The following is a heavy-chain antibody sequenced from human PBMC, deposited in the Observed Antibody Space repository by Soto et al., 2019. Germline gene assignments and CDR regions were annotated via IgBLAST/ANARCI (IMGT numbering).Heavy chain of an antibody. CDR3: ARDIKFGGPKRRFDY. V-gene: IGHV3-21*01. CDR1: GFTFSGSA. CDR2: ISSSSSYI. J-gene: IGHJ4*02. D-gene: IGHD3-16*01. Sequence: LRLSCAASGFTFSGSAMHWVRQASGKGLEWVSSISSSSSYIYYADSVKGRFTISRDNAKNSLYLQMNSLRAEDTAVYYCARDIKFGGPKRRFDYWGQGTLVTVSS.